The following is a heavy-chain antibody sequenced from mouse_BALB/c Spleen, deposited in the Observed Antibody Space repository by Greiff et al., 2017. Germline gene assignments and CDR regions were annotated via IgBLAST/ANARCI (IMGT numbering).Heavy chain of an antibody. CDR2: ISNLAYSI. CDR1: GFTFSDYG. J-gene: IGHJ4*01. Sequence: EVQGVESGGGLVQPGGSRKLSCAASGFTFSDYGMAWVRQAPGKGPEWVAFISNLAYSIYYADTVTGRFTISRENAKNTLYLEMSSLRSEDTAMYYCARDRGLGAMDYWGQGTSVTVSS. V-gene: IGHV5-15*02. CDR3: ARDRGLGAMDY. D-gene: IGHD4-1*01.